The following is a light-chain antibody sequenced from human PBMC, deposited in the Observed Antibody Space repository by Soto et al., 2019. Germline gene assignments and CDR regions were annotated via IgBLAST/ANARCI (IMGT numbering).Light chain of an antibody. CDR1: QSVNSK. J-gene: IGKJ5*01. Sequence: EIVMTQSPATPSVSPGEGATLSCRASQSVNSKLAWYQQKPGQAPRRLIYGASSRATGIPDRFSGSGSGTDFTLTISRLEPEDFAVYYCQQYGTSPITFGQGTRLEIK. CDR3: QQYGTSPIT. CDR2: GAS. V-gene: IGKV3-20*01.